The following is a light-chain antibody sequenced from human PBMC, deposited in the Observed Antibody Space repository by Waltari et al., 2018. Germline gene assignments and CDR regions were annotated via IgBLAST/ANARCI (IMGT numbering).Light chain of an antibody. CDR1: QDISNY. V-gene: IGKV1-33*01. J-gene: IGKJ3*01. CDR3: QQYDTALFT. CDR2: DAS. Sequence: DIQMTQSPSSLSASVGDRVTITCQASQDISNYLNWYQQKPGKAPKLLIYDASNLEARVPSRFSGGGSGTDFSFTISSLQPEDIATYYCQQYDTALFTFGPGTKVDFK.